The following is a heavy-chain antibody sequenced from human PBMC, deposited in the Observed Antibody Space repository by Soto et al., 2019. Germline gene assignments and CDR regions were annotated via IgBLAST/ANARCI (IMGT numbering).Heavy chain of an antibody. CDR3: ARMGSRKNWFDP. J-gene: IGHJ5*02. CDR1: GGSISSSSYY. Sequence: SETLSLTCTVSGGSISSSSYYWSWIRQPPGKGLEWIGYIYYSGSTNYNPSLKSRVTISVDTSKNQFSLKLSSVTAADTAVYYCARMGSRKNWFDPWGQGTLVTVSS. CDR2: IYYSGST. D-gene: IGHD2-2*01. V-gene: IGHV4-61*01.